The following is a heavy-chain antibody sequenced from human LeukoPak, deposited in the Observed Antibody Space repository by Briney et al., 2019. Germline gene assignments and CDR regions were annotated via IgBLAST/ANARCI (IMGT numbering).Heavy chain of an antibody. V-gene: IGHV4-4*02. CDR1: GGSISSSNW. D-gene: IGHD3-9*01. CDR2: IYHSGST. J-gene: IGHJ4*02. CDR3: ARGRRELRYGPDY. Sequence: PSETLSLTCAVSGGSISSSNWWSWVRQPPGKGLEWIGEIYHSGSTNYNPSLKSRVTISVDKSKNQFSLKLSSVTAADTAVYYCARGRRELRYGPDYWGQGILVTVSS.